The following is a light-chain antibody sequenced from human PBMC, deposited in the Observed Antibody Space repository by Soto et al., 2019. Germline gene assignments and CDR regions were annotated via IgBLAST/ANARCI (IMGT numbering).Light chain of an antibody. CDR2: EVS. CDR1: SSDVGGYNY. V-gene: IGLV2-14*01. J-gene: IGLJ1*01. CDR3: SSYTSTTPYV. Sequence: QSALTQPASVSGSPGQSITISWTGTSSDVGGYNYVSWYQQHPGKAPELMIYEVSNRPSGVSNRFSGSKSGNTASLTISGLQAEDEAEYYCSSYTSTTPYVFGSGTKLTVL.